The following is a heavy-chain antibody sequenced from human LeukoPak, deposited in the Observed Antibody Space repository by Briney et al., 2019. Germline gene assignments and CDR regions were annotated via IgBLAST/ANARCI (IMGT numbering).Heavy chain of an antibody. CDR2: IYYSGST. CDR1: GGSINTYY. D-gene: IGHD3-10*01. V-gene: IGHV4-59*01. J-gene: IGHJ6*02. CDR3: ARQRAPYGSGIMDV. Sequence: MPSETLSLTCTVSGGSINTYYWSWLRQPPGKGLEWIGYIYYSGSTNYSPSLKSRVTISVDTSKNQFSLKLRSVTAADTAVYYCARQRAPYGSGIMDVWGQGTTVTVSS.